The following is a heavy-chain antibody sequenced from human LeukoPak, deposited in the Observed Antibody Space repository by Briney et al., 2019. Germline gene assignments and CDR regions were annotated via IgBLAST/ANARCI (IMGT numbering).Heavy chain of an antibody. D-gene: IGHD6-19*01. Sequence: SETLSLTCAVSGGSISSGGYSWSWIRQPPGKGLEWIGEINHSGSTNYNPSLKSRVTISVDTSKNQFSLKLSSVTAADTAVYYCVIAVAGTWYYFDYWGQGTLVTVSS. CDR2: INHSGST. J-gene: IGHJ4*02. V-gene: IGHV4-34*01. CDR3: VIAVAGTWYYFDY. CDR1: GGSISSGGYS.